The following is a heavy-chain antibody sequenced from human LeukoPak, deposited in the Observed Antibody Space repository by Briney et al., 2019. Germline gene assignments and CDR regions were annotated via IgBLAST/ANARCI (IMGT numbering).Heavy chain of an antibody. V-gene: IGHV3-30*02. Sequence: PGGSLRLSCAASGFTFSSYGMHWVRQAPGKGLEWVAFIRYDGSNKYYAASVKGRFTISRDNSKNTLYLQMNSLRAEDTAVYYCAKDQFWFGESNAFDYWGQGTLVTVSS. CDR2: IRYDGSNK. CDR3: AKDQFWFGESNAFDY. D-gene: IGHD3-10*01. J-gene: IGHJ4*02. CDR1: GFTFSSYG.